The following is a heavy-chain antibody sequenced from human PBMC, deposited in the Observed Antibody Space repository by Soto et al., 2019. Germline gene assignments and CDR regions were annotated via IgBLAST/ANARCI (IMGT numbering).Heavy chain of an antibody. J-gene: IGHJ5*02. D-gene: IGHD3-10*01. V-gene: IGHV4-59*01. CDR1: GGSISSYY. Sequence: QVQLQESGPGLVKPSETLSLTCTVSGGSISSYYWSWIRQPPGKGLEGIGYIYYSGSTNYNPSLKTRLTISVDTSKNQFPLKLSFVTAADTAVYYCARATGVDPWGQGTLVTVSS. CDR3: ARATGVDP. CDR2: IYYSGST.